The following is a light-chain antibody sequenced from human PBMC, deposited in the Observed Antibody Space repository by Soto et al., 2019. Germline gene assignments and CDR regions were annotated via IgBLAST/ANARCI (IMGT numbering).Light chain of an antibody. V-gene: IGLV2-8*01. CDR2: EVN. J-gene: IGLJ2*01. Sequence: QSALTQPPSASGSPGQSVTISCTGTSSDVGGYNFVSWYQRHPGKAPKLIIFEVNKRPSGVPDRFSASKSGNTASLTVSGLQTEDEADYYCSSYAGSNNFVVFGGGTKLTVL. CDR3: SSYAGSNNFVV. CDR1: SSDVGGYNF.